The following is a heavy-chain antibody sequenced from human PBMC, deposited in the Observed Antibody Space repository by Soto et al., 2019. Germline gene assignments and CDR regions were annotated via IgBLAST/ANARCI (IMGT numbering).Heavy chain of an antibody. D-gene: IGHD5-18*01. Sequence: PSETLSLTCAVYGGSFSGYYWRWIRQPPGKGLEWIGEINHSGSTNYNPSLKSRVTISVDTSKNQFSLKLSSVTAADTAVYYCARGRGYSYGYFDYWGQGTLVTVSS. V-gene: IGHV4-34*01. J-gene: IGHJ4*02. CDR2: INHSGST. CDR3: ARGRGYSYGYFDY. CDR1: GGSFSGYY.